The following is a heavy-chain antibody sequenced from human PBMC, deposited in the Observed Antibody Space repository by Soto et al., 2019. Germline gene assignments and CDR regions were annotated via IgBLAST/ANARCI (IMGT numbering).Heavy chain of an antibody. V-gene: IGHV3-48*01. CDR1: GFTFSSYS. CDR3: ATDGSGSYYQAGDY. CDR2: ISSSSSTI. D-gene: IGHD3-10*01. Sequence: GGSLRLSCAASGFTFSSYSMNWVRQAPGKGLEWVSYISSSSSTIYYADSVKGRFTISRDNAKNSLYLQMNSLRAEDTAVYYCATDGSGSYYQAGDYWGQGTLVTVSS. J-gene: IGHJ4*02.